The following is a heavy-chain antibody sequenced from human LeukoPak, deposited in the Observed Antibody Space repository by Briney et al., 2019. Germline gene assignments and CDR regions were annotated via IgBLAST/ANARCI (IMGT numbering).Heavy chain of an antibody. V-gene: IGHV3-48*03. D-gene: IGHD3-22*01. Sequence: GGSLRLSCAASGFTFSSYEMNWVRQAPGKGLEWVSYISSSGSTIYYADSVKGRFTISRDNAKNSLYLQMNSLRAGDTAVYYCARQSPGDYYDSSDAFDIWGQGTMVTVSS. CDR1: GFTFSSYE. CDR3: ARQSPGDYYDSSDAFDI. CDR2: ISSSGSTI. J-gene: IGHJ3*02.